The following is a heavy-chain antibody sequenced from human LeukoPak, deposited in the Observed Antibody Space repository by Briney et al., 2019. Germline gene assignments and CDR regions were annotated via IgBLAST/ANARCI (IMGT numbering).Heavy chain of an antibody. Sequence: GGALRLSCAASGFTFSSYGMSWCPQAPGKGLEWVSAISCSGGSTYYADSVKRRFTISRHNSNNTLYLQMNSLRAEDTAVYYCAKGRGWLQFFEYWGQGTLVTVYS. J-gene: IGHJ4*02. CDR1: GFTFSSYG. D-gene: IGHD5-24*01. CDR2: ISCSGGST. CDR3: AKGRGWLQFFEY. V-gene: IGHV3-23*01.